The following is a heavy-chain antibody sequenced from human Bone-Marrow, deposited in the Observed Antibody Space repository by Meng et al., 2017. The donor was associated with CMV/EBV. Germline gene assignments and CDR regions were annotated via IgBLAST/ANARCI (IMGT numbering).Heavy chain of an antibody. CDR3: AKDGGRGVIAARPDY. CDR2: ISWDGGST. J-gene: IGHJ4*02. Sequence: GESLKISCAAPGFTFDDYAVHWVRQAPGKGLEWVSLISWDGGSTYYADSVKGRFTISRDNSKNSLYLQMNSLRAEDTALYYCAKDGGRGVIAARPDYWGQGTLVTVAS. CDR1: GFTFDDYA. D-gene: IGHD6-6*01. V-gene: IGHV3-43D*03.